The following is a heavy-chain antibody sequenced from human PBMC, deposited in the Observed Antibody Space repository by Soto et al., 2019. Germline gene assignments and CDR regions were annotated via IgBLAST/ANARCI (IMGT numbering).Heavy chain of an antibody. CDR1: GFTFSSYA. CDR2: ISYDGSNK. V-gene: IGHV3-30-3*02. J-gene: IGHJ4*02. Sequence: GGSLRLSCAASGFTFSSYAMHWVRQAPGKGLEWVAVISYDGSNKYYADSVKGRFTISRDNSKNTLYLQMNSLRAEDTAVYYCAKWGPQNNFDYWGQGTLVTVSS. D-gene: IGHD3-16*01. CDR3: AKWGPQNNFDY.